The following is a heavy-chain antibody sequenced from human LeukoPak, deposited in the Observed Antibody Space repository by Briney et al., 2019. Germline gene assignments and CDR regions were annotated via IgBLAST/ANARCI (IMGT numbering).Heavy chain of an antibody. CDR3: ARGRRAAARTWFDP. V-gene: IGHV4-39*07. J-gene: IGHJ5*02. CDR1: GGSISSSSYY. CDR2: IYYSGST. D-gene: IGHD6-13*01. Sequence: SETLSLTCTVSGGSISSSSYYWGWILHPPGKGLEWIGSIYYSGSTYYNPSLKSRVTISVDTSKNQFSLKLSSVTAADTAVYYCARGRRAAARTWFDPWGQGTLVTVSS.